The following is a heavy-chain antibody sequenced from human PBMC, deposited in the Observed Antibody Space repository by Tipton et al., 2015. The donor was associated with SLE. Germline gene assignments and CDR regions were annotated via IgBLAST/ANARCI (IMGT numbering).Heavy chain of an antibody. J-gene: IGHJ4*02. D-gene: IGHD3-3*01. CDR2: IYYSGST. CDR1: GGSISSHY. Sequence: TLSLTCTVSGGSISSHYWSWIRQPPGKGLEWIGYIYYSGSTNYNPSLKSRVTISVDTSKNQFSLKLSSVTAADTAVYYCARLERITIFGPDYWGQGTLVTVSS. CDR3: ARLERITIFGPDY. V-gene: IGHV4-59*07.